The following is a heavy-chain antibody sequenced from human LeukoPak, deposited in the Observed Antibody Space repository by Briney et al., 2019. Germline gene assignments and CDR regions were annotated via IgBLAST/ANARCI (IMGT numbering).Heavy chain of an antibody. J-gene: IGHJ1*01. V-gene: IGHV1-2*02. CDR1: GYTFTGHY. D-gene: IGHD6-19*01. CDR3: ACLYGSGHR. CDR2: INPNTGGT. Sequence: ASVTVSCKASGYTFTGHYMHWVRQAPGQGLEWMGWINPNTGGTTYAQNFQGRVTMTRDTYISTAYMELSRLRSDDTAIYYCACLYGSGHRWGQGTLVTVSS.